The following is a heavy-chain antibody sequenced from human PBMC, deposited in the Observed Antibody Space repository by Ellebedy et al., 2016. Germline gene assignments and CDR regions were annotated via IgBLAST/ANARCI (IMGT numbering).Heavy chain of an antibody. D-gene: IGHD3-10*01. CDR3: AGVKLLWFEDPGSDYYYGMDV. V-gene: IGHV4-38-2*02. J-gene: IGHJ6*02. CDR1: GYSISSGHY. Sequence: GSLRLXCTVSGYSISSGHYWGWIRQPPGKGLEWIGSIYQSGSTYYNPSLQSRVTISVDTSKNHFSLKLSSVTPADTAVYHCAGVKLLWFEDPGSDYYYGMDVWGQGTTVTVSS. CDR2: IYQSGST.